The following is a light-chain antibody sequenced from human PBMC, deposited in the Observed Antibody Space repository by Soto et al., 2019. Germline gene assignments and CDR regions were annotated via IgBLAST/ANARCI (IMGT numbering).Light chain of an antibody. CDR3: QQYGSSPPWT. CDR1: QTVRNNY. J-gene: IGKJ1*01. Sequence: EFVLTQSPGTLSLSPGERATLSCMASQTVRNNYLAWYQQKPGQAPRLLIYDASSRATGIPDRFSGSVSGTGFTLTISRLEPEDFAVYYCQQYGSSPPWTFGQGTKVDIK. V-gene: IGKV3-20*01. CDR2: DAS.